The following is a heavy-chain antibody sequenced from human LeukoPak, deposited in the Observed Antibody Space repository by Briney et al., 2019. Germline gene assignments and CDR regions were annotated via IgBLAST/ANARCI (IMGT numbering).Heavy chain of an antibody. CDR2: ISSSSSYI. CDR3: ARQTGSGLFSLP. D-gene: IGHD3-10*01. V-gene: IGHV3-21*01. J-gene: IGHJ4*02. Sequence: PGGSLRLSCAASGSTFSSYSMNWVRQAPGKGLEWVSSISSSSSYIYYADSVKGRFTISRDNAKNSLYLQMNSLRAEDTAVYYCARQTGSGLFSLPGGQGTLVTVSS. CDR1: GSTFSSYS.